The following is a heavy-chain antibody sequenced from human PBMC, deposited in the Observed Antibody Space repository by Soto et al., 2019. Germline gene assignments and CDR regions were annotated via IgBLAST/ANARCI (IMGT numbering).Heavy chain of an antibody. J-gene: IGHJ2*01. CDR2: IYSGGST. D-gene: IGHD4-17*01. CDR3: ARVDYGDYGWYFDL. V-gene: IGHV3-53*01. Sequence: ESGGGLIQPGGSLRLSSAASGFTVTNKYMTWVRQAPGKGLEWVSVIYSGGSTSYADSVKGRFTISRDNSKNILYLQMHSLRAEDTAVYYCARVDYGDYGWYFDLWGRGTLVTVSS. CDR1: GFTVTNKY.